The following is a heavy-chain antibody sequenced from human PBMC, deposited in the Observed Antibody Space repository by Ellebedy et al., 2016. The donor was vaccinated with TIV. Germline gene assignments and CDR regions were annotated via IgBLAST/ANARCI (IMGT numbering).Heavy chain of an antibody. CDR1: GFTFSSYA. Sequence: GESLKISXAASGFTFSSYAMSWVRQAPGKGLEWVSAISGSGGSTYYADSVKGRFTISRDNSKNTLYLQMNSLRAEDTAVYYCAKVRLGIWSDFDYWGQGTLVTVSS. V-gene: IGHV3-23*01. CDR2: ISGSGGST. D-gene: IGHD7-27*01. J-gene: IGHJ4*02. CDR3: AKVRLGIWSDFDY.